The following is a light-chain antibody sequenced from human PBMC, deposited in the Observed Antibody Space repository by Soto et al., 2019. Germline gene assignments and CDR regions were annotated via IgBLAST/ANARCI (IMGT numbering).Light chain of an antibody. V-gene: IGLV1-40*01. J-gene: IGLJ2*01. CDR1: SSNIGAGYD. CDR2: ADN. CDR3: QSYDTSLSGVI. Sequence: QLVLTQTPSVSGAPGQKITMSCTGSSSNIGAGYDVHWYQQLPGAAPRLLIYADNNRPSGVPDRFSASNSGTSASLAITGLQGEEEAVYYCQSYDTSLSGVIFGAGTKLTVL.